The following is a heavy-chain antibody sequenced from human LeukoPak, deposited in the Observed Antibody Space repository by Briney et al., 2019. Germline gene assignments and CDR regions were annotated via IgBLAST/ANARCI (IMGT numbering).Heavy chain of an antibody. CDR1: GFTFSSYD. J-gene: IGHJ4*02. CDR2: ISGSGGST. D-gene: IGHD1-26*01. CDR3: AKGSWRGELIDY. Sequence: AGGSLRLPCVASGFTFSSYDMSWVRQAPGKGLEWVSAISGSGGSTYYADSVKGRFTISRDNSKKTLYLQMNSLRAEDTAVYYCAKGSWRGELIDYWGQGTLVTVSS. V-gene: IGHV3-23*01.